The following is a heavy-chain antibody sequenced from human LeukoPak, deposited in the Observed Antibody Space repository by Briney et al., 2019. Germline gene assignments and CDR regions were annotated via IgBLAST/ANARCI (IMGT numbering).Heavy chain of an antibody. V-gene: IGHV4-59*01. CDR2: IYYTGST. CDR3: ARGTMMVGP. CDR1: GDSISGYY. J-gene: IGHJ5*02. D-gene: IGHD3-22*01. Sequence: SETLSLTCTVSGDSISGYYWSWIRQPPGKGLEWIGYIYYTGSTNYNPSLESRVTISVDTSKNQFSLKLSSVTAADTAVYYCARGTMMVGPWGQGTLVTVSS.